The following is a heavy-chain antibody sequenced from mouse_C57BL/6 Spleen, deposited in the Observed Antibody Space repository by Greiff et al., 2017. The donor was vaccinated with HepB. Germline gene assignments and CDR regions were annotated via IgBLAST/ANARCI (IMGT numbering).Heavy chain of an antibody. D-gene: IGHD2-3*01. J-gene: IGHJ2*01. Sequence: QVQLQQPGAELVKPGASVKLSCKASGYTFTSYWMQWVKQRPGQGLEWIGEIDPSDSYTNYNQKFKGKATLTVDTSSSTAYMQLSSLTSEDSAVYYCALYDRNFDYWGQGTTLTVSS. V-gene: IGHV1-50*01. CDR2: IDPSDSYT. CDR3: ALYDRNFDY. CDR1: GYTFTSYW.